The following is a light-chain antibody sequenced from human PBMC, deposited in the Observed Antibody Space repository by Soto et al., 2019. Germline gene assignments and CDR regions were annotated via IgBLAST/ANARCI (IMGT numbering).Light chain of an antibody. V-gene: IGLV2-14*03. CDR3: SSYSGSGTLVV. Sequence: QSALTQPASVSGSPGQSIAISCTGTSSDVGGYNFVSWYQQHPDKAPKLMIFDVNHRPSGVSVRFSGTKSGNTASLTISGRQAEDESDYYCSSYSGSGTLVVFGGGTKLTVL. CDR1: SSDVGGYNF. CDR2: DVN. J-gene: IGLJ2*01.